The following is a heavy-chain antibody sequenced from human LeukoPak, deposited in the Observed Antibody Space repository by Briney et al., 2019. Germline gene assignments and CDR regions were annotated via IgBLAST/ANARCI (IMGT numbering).Heavy chain of an antibody. J-gene: IGHJ4*02. CDR1: GGSISPYY. D-gene: IGHD3-10*02. Sequence: SETLSLXCTVSGGSISPYYWSWIRQPPGKGLEWLGYIYYSGNTDYNPSLKSRVAISVDTSKNQFSLKLSSVTAADTAVYYCARSTGSTMFTDYWGQGTLVTVSS. V-gene: IGHV4-59*01. CDR2: IYYSGNT. CDR3: ARSTGSTMFTDY.